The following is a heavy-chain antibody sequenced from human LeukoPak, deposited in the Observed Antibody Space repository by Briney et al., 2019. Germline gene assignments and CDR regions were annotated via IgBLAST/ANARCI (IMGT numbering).Heavy chain of an antibody. CDR1: GFSISNCG. D-gene: IGHD2-8*01. V-gene: IGHV3-30*18. CDR2: ISFDGNKK. J-gene: IGHJ4*02. CDR3: AKHNIVLMVYATLDY. Sequence: GRSLRLSCAASGFSISNCGLHWVRQAPGKGLEWVAVISFDGNKKNCADSVKGRFTISRDNSKNTLYLQMNSLRAEDTAVYYCAKHNIVLMVYATLDYWGQGTLVTVSS.